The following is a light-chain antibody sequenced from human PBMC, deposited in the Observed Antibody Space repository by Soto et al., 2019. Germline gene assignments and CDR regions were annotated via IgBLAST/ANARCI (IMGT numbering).Light chain of an antibody. CDR3: HSYYSNLSADV. V-gene: IGLV1-40*01. CDR2: GNS. CDR1: SSNIGAGYD. Sequence: QSVLTQPPSVSGAPGQRVTISCTGSSSNIGAGYDVHWYQQLPGTAPKLLIYGNSNRPSGVPDRFSGSKSGTSASLAITGLLAEDEADYYCHSYYSNLSADVFGTGTKLTVL. J-gene: IGLJ1*01.